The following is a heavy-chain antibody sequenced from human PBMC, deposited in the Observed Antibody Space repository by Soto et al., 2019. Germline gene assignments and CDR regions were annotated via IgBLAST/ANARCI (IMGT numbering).Heavy chain of an antibody. V-gene: IGHV1-46*03. CDR2: INPSGGST. CDR3: ARDTDFLDFWSGYYIPSAMDV. CDR1: GYTFTSYY. J-gene: IGHJ6*03. Sequence: ASVKGSCKASGYTFTSYYMHWVRQPPGQGLEWMGIINPSGGSTGYAQKFQGRVTMTRDTSTSTVYMELSSLRSEDTAVYYCARDTDFLDFWSGYYIPSAMDVWGKGTTVTVSS. D-gene: IGHD3-3*01.